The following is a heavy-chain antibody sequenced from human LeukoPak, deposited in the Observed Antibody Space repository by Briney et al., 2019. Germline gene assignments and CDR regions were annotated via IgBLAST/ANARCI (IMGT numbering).Heavy chain of an antibody. CDR2: IYWNDDK. CDR3: ARRPFRRSLEVFDY. CDR1: GFSLSTSGVG. Sequence: SGPTLVKPTQTLTLTCTFSGFSLSTSGVGVGWIRQPPGKALEWLALIYWNDDKRYSPSLKSRLTITKDTSKNQVVLTMTNMDPVDTATYYCARRPFRRSLEVFDYWGQGTLVTVSS. V-gene: IGHV2-5*01. J-gene: IGHJ4*02. D-gene: IGHD3-3*01.